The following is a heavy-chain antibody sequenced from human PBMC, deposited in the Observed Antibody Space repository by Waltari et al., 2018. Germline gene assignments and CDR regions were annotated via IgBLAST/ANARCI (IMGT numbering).Heavy chain of an antibody. CDR3: ARDCSSTSCYTWYNWFDP. D-gene: IGHD2-2*02. V-gene: IGHV1-69*13. CDR1: GGTFSSYA. CDR2: ISPIFGTA. J-gene: IGHJ5*02. Sequence: QVQLVQSGAEVKKPGSSVKVSCKASGGTFSSYAISWVRQAPGQGLEWMGRISPIFGTAKYAQKAQGRVTITADKSTSTAYMELSSLRSEDTAVYYCARDCSSTSCYTWYNWFDPWGQGTLVTVSS.